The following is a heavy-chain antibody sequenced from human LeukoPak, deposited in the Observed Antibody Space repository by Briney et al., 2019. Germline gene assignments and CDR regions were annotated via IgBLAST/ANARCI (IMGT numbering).Heavy chain of an antibody. V-gene: IGHV1-18*01. J-gene: IGHJ6*02. D-gene: IGHD1-1*01. Sequence: GASVKVSCKASGYTFTSYGISWVRQAPGQGLEWMGWISAYNGNTNYAQKLQGRVTMTTDTSTSTAYMELRSLRSDDTAVYYCASRTADYYYYGMDVWGQGTTVTVSS. CDR2: ISAYNGNT. CDR3: ASRTADYYYYGMDV. CDR1: GYTFTSYG.